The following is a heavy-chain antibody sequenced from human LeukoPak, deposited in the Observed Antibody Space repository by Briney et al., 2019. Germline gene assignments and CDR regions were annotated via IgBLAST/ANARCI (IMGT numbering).Heavy chain of an antibody. CDR3: AREGFGESLLGYHYYYMDV. CDR1: GYTFTSYD. CDR2: INANSGGT. V-gene: IGHV1-2*02. Sequence: ASVKVSCKASGYTFTSYDINWVRQAPGQGPEWMGWINANSGGTNYAQKFQGRVTMTRDTSISTAYMELSSLKSDDTAVYFCAREGFGESLLGYHYYYMDVWGKGTTVTVSS. J-gene: IGHJ6*03. D-gene: IGHD3-10*01.